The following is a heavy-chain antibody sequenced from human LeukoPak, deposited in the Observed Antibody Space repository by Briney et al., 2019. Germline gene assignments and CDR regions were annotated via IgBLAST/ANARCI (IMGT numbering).Heavy chain of an antibody. V-gene: IGHV3-21*01. CDR2: ISSSSSYI. D-gene: IGHD5-24*01. J-gene: IGHJ4*02. CDR3: ANSPSRDGYPTGY. Sequence: GGSLRLSCAASGFTFSSYSMNWVRQAPGKGLEWVSSISSSSSYIYYADSVKGRFTISRDNAKNSLYLQMNSLRAEDKAVYYCANSPSRDGYPTGYWGQGTLVTVSS. CDR1: GFTFSSYS.